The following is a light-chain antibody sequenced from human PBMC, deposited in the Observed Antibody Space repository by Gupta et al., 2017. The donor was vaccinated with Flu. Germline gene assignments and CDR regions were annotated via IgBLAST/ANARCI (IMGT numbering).Light chain of an antibody. CDR1: SLRSHY. CDR2: AKN. CDR3: NTRHSSGTLKGV. Sequence: SSELTQDPAVSVAFGQTVRITCHGDSLRSHYASWYQQKPGQAPVLVIYAKNNRPPGIPDRFSGSSSGSTASLTITAAAAEDEADYYCNTRHSSGTLKGVFGGGTKLTVL. J-gene: IGLJ3*02. V-gene: IGLV3-19*01.